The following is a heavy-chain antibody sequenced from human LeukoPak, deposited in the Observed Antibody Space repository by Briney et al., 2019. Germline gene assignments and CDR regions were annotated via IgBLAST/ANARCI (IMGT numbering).Heavy chain of an antibody. CDR1: GGSISSYY. V-gene: IGHV4-59*01. CDR2: IYYSGST. Sequence: SETLSLTCTVSGGSISSYYWSWIRQPPGKGLEWIGYIYYSGSTNYNPSLKRRVTISVDTSKNQFSLKLSSVTAADTAVYYCARWVYSNYDPYWYFDLWGRGTLVTVSS. CDR3: ARWVYSNYDPYWYFDL. D-gene: IGHD4-11*01. J-gene: IGHJ2*01.